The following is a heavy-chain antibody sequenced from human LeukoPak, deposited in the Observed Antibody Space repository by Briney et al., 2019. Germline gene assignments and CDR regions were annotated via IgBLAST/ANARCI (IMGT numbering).Heavy chain of an antibody. Sequence: ASVKVSCKASGGTFIGYAISWVRQAPGQGLEWMGGIIPIFGTANYAQKFQGRVTITADESTSTAYMELSSLRSEDTAVYYCALGDSGYDLNHDYWGQGTLVTVSS. J-gene: IGHJ4*02. D-gene: IGHD5-12*01. CDR1: GGTFIGYA. V-gene: IGHV1-69*13. CDR3: ALGDSGYDLNHDY. CDR2: IIPIFGTA.